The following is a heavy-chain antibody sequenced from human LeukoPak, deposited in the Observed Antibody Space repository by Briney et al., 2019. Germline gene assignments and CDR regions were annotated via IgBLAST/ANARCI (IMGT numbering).Heavy chain of an antibody. Sequence: AETLSLTCSVSGGSVSSNYWAWLRQPPGKGPEWIGYIYHSGYAKYNPSFKSRVTMSVDTSKSQFSLQLTSVTAADTAVYYCARHNIASDGARLFDFWGRGTLVAVSS. D-gene: IGHD4-17*01. CDR1: GGSVSSNY. V-gene: IGHV4-59*08. CDR3: ARHNIASDGARLFDF. CDR2: IYHSGYA. J-gene: IGHJ4*02.